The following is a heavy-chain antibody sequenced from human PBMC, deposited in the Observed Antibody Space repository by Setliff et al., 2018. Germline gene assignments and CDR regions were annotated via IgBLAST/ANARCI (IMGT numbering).Heavy chain of an antibody. D-gene: IGHD5-18*01. Sequence: SETLSLTCAVYGGSFSTYYWIWIRQPPGKGLEWIGSIYYSGSTYYNPSLKSRVTISVDTSKNQFSLKLSSVTAADTAVYYCATVRIRTAMIPMGFDPWGQGTLVTVSS. CDR1: GGSFSTYY. CDR3: ATVRIRTAMIPMGFDP. V-gene: IGHV4-34*01. CDR2: IYYSGST. J-gene: IGHJ5*02.